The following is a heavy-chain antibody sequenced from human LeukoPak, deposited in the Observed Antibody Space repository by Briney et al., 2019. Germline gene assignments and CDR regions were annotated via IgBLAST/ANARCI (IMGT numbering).Heavy chain of an antibody. D-gene: IGHD2-2*01. V-gene: IGHV4-31*03. CDR2: IFYTGST. CDR3: AREALEVVPAAVRYFDL. Sequence: KPSQTLSLACSVSGGSVNTGGYYWSWIRQPPGKGLEWIGYIFYTGSTFYNPSLKSRLSISLDTSKNQFSLNLTSVTAADTAVYYCAREALEVVPAAVRYFDLWGRGTLATVSS. J-gene: IGHJ2*01. CDR1: GGSVNTGGYY.